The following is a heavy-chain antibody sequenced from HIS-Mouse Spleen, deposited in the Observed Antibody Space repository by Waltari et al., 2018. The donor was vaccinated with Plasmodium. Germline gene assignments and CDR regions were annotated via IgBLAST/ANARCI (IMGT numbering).Heavy chain of an antibody. V-gene: IGHV3-7*01. J-gene: IGHJ2*01. Sequence: EVQLVESGGGLVQPGGSLRLAGAASGCTFSSYWMSGVSQAHGKGLELVANIKQAGIEKYYVDSVKGRFTISRDNAKNSLYLQMNSLRAEDTAVYYCASSWYWYFDLWGRGTLVTVSS. CDR1: GCTFSSYW. CDR3: ASSWYWYFDL. CDR2: IKQAGIEK. D-gene: IGHD6-13*01.